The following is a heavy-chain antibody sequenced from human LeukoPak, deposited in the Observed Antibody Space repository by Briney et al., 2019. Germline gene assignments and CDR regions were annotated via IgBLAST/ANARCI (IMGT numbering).Heavy chain of an antibody. CDR2: ISGSSSTI. CDR1: GFSFSSNS. D-gene: IGHD3-10*01. J-gene: IGHJ6*03. CDR3: ARAGRFGESFRDYYYYIDV. Sequence: PGGSLRLSCAASGFSFSSNSMNWVRQAPGKGLEWVTYISGSSSTIYYADSVKGRFTISRDNAKNSLYLQMNSLRAEDTAVYFCARAGRFGESFRDYYYYIDVWGKGTTVTVSS. V-gene: IGHV3-48*01.